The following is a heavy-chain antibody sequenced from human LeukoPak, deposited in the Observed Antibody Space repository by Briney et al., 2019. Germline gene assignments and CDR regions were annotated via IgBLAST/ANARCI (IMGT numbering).Heavy chain of an antibody. J-gene: IGHJ4*02. CDR2: ICHSGST. D-gene: IGHD4-11*01. Sequence: SETLSLTCAVSGYSISSSYYWGWIRPPPGKGLEWIGTICHSGSTHYDPSLKSRVTLSVDTSKNQFSLKLRSVTAADTAVYYCASLPSNTVTHDYWGQGTLVTVSS. CDR3: ASLPSNTVTHDY. V-gene: IGHV4-38-2*01. CDR1: GYSISSSYY.